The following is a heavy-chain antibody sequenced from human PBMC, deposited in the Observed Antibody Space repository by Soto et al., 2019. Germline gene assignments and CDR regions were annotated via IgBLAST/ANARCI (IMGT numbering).Heavy chain of an antibody. CDR1: GFTFSSYS. CDR2: ISSSGKTI. V-gene: IGHV3-48*02. D-gene: IGHD3-10*01. J-gene: IGHJ3*02. Sequence: GSLRLSCAASGFTFSSYSMNWVRQAPGKGLEWVSYISSSGKTIYNADSVKGRFTISRDNAKNSLYLQMNSLRDEDTAVYYCASGPSGAFDIWGQGTMVT. CDR3: ASGPSGAFDI.